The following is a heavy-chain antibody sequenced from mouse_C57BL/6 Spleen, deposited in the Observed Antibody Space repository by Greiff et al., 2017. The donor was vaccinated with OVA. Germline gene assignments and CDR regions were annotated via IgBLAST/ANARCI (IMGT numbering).Heavy chain of an antibody. CDR3: VAPYYSNYGDYFDY. Sequence: EVQRVESGGGLVQPKGSLKLSCAASGFTFNTYAMHWVRQAPGKGLEWVARIRSKSSNYATYYADSVKDRFTISRDDSQSMLYLQMNNLKTEDTAMYYCVAPYYSNYGDYFDYWGQGTTLTVSS. J-gene: IGHJ2*01. V-gene: IGHV10-3*01. D-gene: IGHD2-5*01. CDR2: IRSKSSNYAT. CDR1: GFTFNTYA.